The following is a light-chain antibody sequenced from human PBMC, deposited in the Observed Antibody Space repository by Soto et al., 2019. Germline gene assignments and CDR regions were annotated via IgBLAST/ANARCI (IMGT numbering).Light chain of an antibody. CDR3: QQYGAWPPET. CDR1: QSVSRN. J-gene: IGKJ2*01. CDR2: GAS. Sequence: EVVLTQSPATLSVSPGDRATLSCRASQSVSRNLAWYQQKPCPAPRLLIYGASTRATGVPARFSGSGSATEVTLVISSSQSEDVAVYYCQQYGAWPPETFGQATKLEI. V-gene: IGKV3-15*01.